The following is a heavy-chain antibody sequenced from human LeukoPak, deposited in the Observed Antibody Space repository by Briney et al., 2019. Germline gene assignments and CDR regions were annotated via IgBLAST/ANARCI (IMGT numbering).Heavy chain of an antibody. CDR3: ARGPGLSEPYYFDY. Sequence: GGSLRLSCAASGFTFDDYGMSWVRQAPGKGLEWVSGINWNGGSTGYADSVKGRFTISRDNAKNSLYLQINSLRAEDTALYHCARGPGLSEPYYFDYWGQGTLVTVSS. CDR2: INWNGGST. CDR1: GFTFDDYG. V-gene: IGHV3-20*01. D-gene: IGHD1-14*01. J-gene: IGHJ4*02.